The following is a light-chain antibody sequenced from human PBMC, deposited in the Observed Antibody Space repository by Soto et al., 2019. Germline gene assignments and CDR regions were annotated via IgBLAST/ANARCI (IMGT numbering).Light chain of an antibody. CDR1: QGISSY. CDR3: QQRSNWPLIT. J-gene: IGKJ5*01. V-gene: IGKV3-11*01. Sequence: LTQSPSSLSASVGDRVTITCRASQGISSYLGWYQQKPGQAPRLLIYDASNRATGIPARFSGSGSGTDFSLTISSLEPEDFAVYYCQQRSNWPLITFGQGTRLENK. CDR2: DAS.